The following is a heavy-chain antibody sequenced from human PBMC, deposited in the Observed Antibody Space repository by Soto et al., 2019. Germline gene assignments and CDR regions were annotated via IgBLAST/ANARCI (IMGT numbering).Heavy chain of an antibody. CDR3: AGQGVHGDYADY. D-gene: IGHD3-3*01. J-gene: IGHJ4*02. CDR1: GYTFIGYY. V-gene: IGHV1-2*04. CDR2: INPNSGGT. Sequence: QVQLVQSGAEVKKPGASVKVSCKASGYTFIGYYMHWVRQAPGQGLEWIGWINPNSGGTNYAQIFQGWVTMTRDTSVSTAYIELSSLKSDDTAVYYCAGQGVHGDYADYWGQGTLVTVSS.